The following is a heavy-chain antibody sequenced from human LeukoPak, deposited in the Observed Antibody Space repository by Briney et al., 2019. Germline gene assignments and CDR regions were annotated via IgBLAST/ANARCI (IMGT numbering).Heavy chain of an antibody. CDR3: ATPFDY. J-gene: IGHJ4*02. Sequence: GGSLRLSCAASGFTFSTYSMNWVRQAPGKGLEGVSYISGSSSTIYNADSVKGRFTISRDNAKNSLYLQMNSLRAEDTAVYYCATPFDYWGQGSLVTVSS. CDR2: ISGSSSTI. V-gene: IGHV3-48*01. CDR1: GFTFSTYS.